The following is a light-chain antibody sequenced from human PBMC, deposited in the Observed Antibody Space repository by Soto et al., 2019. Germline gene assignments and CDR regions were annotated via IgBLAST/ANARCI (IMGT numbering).Light chain of an antibody. V-gene: IGKV1-13*02. Sequence: IQGTQSPSSLSASVGARVTITCRASQAIRGALAWYQQKPGKPPKLLIYDVSSLESGVLSRYFGSGSVTEFTLTISSLQPEDFGTYYCQQSLSYPITFGHGTRLEIK. J-gene: IGKJ5*01. CDR1: QAIRGA. CDR3: QQSLSYPIT. CDR2: DVS.